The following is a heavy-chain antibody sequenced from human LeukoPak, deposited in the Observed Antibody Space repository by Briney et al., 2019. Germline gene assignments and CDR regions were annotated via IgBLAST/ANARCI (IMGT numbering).Heavy chain of an antibody. CDR2: IYYSGST. D-gene: IGHD6-19*01. J-gene: IGHJ4*02. Sequence: SEALSLTCTVSGGSISSYYWSWIRQPPGKGLEWIGYIYYSGSTNYNPSLKSRVTISLDTSKNQFSLKLSSVTAADTAVYYCASSGIAVGEVYFDYWGQGTLVTVSS. CDR3: ASSGIAVGEVYFDY. CDR1: GGSISSYY. V-gene: IGHV4-59*01.